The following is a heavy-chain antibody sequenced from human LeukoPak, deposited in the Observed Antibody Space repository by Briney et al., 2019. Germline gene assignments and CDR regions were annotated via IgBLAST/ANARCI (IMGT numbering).Heavy chain of an antibody. D-gene: IGHD3-10*01. V-gene: IGHV3-20*01. Sequence: GGSLRLSCAASGFTFSSYAMSWVRQAPGKGLEWVSGMNWNGGSTGYADSVKGRFTISKDNAKNSLYLQMNSLRDEDTAFYHCARGGITMVRRRWFDPWGQGTLVTISS. CDR3: ARGGITMVRRRWFDP. J-gene: IGHJ5*02. CDR2: MNWNGGST. CDR1: GFTFSSYA.